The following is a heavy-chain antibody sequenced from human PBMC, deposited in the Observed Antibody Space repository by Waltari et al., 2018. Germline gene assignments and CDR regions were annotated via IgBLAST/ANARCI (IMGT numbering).Heavy chain of an antibody. CDR2: ISYDGSNK. D-gene: IGHD6-6*01. CDR1: GFTFSSYA. Sequence: QVQLVESGGGVVQPGRSLRLSCAASGFTFSSYAMHWVRQAPGKGLEWVAVISYDGSNKYYADSVKGRFTISRDNSKNTLYLQMNSLRAEDTAVYYCARDYRIAARHLGYWGQGTLVTVSS. CDR3: ARDYRIAARHLGY. J-gene: IGHJ4*02. V-gene: IGHV3-30-3*01.